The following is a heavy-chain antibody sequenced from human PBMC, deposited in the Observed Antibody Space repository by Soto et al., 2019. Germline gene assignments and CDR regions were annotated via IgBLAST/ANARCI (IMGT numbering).Heavy chain of an antibody. V-gene: IGHV3-23*01. J-gene: IGHJ4*02. CDR2: ISGSGDFT. D-gene: IGHD3-22*01. CDR1: GFIFGSYA. CDR3: AKKGGSSAYYSPMGY. Sequence: PXESLRISCATSGFIFGSYAMNWVRQAPGKGLEWVSVISGSGDFTDYTDSVKGRFTISRDNSRQTLYLQMNSLRPEDTAVYYCAKKGGSSAYYSPMGYWGQGTLVTVSS.